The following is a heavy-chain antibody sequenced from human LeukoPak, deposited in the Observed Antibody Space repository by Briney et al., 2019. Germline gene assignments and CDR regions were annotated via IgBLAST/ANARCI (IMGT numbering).Heavy chain of an antibody. CDR3: ARKMVRGVIIMSYFDY. CDR1: GFTFSSYA. CDR2: ISSSGSTI. J-gene: IGHJ4*02. V-gene: IGHV3-48*03. Sequence: GGSLRLSCAASGFTFSSYAMSWVRQAPGKGLEWVSYISSSGSTIYYADSVKGRFTISRDNAKNSLYLQMNSLRAEDTAVYYCARKMVRGVIIMSYFDYWGQGTLVTVSS. D-gene: IGHD3-10*01.